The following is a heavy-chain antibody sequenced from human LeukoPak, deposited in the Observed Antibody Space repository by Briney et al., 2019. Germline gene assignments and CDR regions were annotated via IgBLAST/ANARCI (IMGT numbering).Heavy chain of an antibody. CDR3: ARYRELLSAYFDY. V-gene: IGHV1-2*02. CDR2: INPNSGGT. J-gene: IGHJ4*02. Sequence: ASVKVSCKASGYTFTGYYMHWVRQAPGQGLEWMGWINPNSGGTNYAQKFQGRVTMTRDTSISTAYMELSRLRSDDTAVYYCARYRELLSAYFDYWGQGTLVTVSS. D-gene: IGHD1-26*01. CDR1: GYTFTGYY.